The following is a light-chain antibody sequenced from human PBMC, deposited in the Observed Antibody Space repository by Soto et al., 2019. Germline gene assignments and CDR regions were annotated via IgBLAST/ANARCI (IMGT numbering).Light chain of an antibody. CDR2: AVS. V-gene: IGLV2-14*01. J-gene: IGLJ1*01. CDR1: SSDVGGYNY. Sequence: PGSVSGYLGQPIAICCTGTSSDVGGYNYVSWYPQHPGKAPKLMIYAVSNRPSGVSNRFSGSKSGNTADLTISGLQAEDEADYYCSSYTGSSTLWVFGTGTKVTVL. CDR3: SSYTGSSTLWV.